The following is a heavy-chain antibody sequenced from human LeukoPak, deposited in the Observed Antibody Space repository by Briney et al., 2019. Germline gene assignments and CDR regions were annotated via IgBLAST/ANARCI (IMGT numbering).Heavy chain of an antibody. D-gene: IGHD3-22*01. CDR3: ARGSLDDSSGYYYYYYMDV. Sequence: EASVKVSCKASGYTFTSYGISWVRQAPGQGLEWMGWISAYNGNTNYAQKLQGRVTMTTDTSTSTAYMELRSLRSDDTAVYYCARGSLDDSSGYYYYYYMDVWGKGTTVTVSS. J-gene: IGHJ6*03. V-gene: IGHV1-18*01. CDR2: ISAYNGNT. CDR1: GYTFTSYG.